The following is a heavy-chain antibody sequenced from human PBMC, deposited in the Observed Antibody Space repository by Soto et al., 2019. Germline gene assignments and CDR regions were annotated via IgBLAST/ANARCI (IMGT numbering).Heavy chain of an antibody. CDR1: GYTFTSYG. Sequence: ASVKVSCKASGYTFTSYGISWVRQAPGQGLEWMGWISAYNGNTNYAQKLQGRVTMTTDTSTSTAYMELRSLGSDDTAVYYCARDWAYYYDSSGYYPGSDYWGQGTLVTVSS. CDR2: ISAYNGNT. CDR3: ARDWAYYYDSSGYYPGSDY. D-gene: IGHD3-22*01. V-gene: IGHV1-18*04. J-gene: IGHJ4*02.